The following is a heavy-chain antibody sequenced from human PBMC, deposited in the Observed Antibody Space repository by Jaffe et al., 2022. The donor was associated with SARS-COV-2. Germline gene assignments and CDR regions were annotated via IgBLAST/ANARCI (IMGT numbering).Heavy chain of an antibody. Sequence: EVQLVESGGGLVKPGGSLRLSCAASGFTFSSYSMNWVRQAPGKGLEGVSSISSSSSYIYHADSVKGRFTISRDNAKNSLYLQMNSLRAEDTAVYYCARSGYYGSGENNWFDPWGQGTLVTVSS. CDR2: ISSSSSYI. D-gene: IGHD3-10*01. J-gene: IGHJ5*02. CDR1: GFTFSSYS. CDR3: ARSGYYGSGENNWFDP. V-gene: IGHV3-21*01.